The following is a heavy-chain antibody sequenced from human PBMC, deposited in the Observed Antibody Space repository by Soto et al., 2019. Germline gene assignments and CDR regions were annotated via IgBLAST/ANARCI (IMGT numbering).Heavy chain of an antibody. CDR1: GGSISSYY. D-gene: IGHD4-17*01. CDR3: ARDVVVHGDSNYFDY. J-gene: IGHJ4*02. V-gene: IGHV4-59*01. Sequence: SETLSLTCTVSGGSISSYYWSWIRQPPGKGLEWIGYIYYSGSTNYNPSLKSRVTISVDTSKNQFSLKLSSVTAADTAVYYCARDVVVHGDSNYFDYWGQGTLVTVSS. CDR2: IYYSGST.